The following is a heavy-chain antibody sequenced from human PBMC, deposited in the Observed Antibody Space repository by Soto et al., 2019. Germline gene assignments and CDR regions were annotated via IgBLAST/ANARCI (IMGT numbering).Heavy chain of an antibody. Sequence: PGGSLRPSCAASGFTFSSYGMHWVRQAPGKGLEWVAVISYGGSNKYYADSVKGRFTISRDNSKNTLYLQMNSLRAEDTAVYYCAKDPLRENCSGGSCREPNWFDPWGQGTLVTVSS. CDR1: GFTFSSYG. CDR2: ISYGGSNK. CDR3: AKDPLRENCSGGSCREPNWFDP. D-gene: IGHD2-15*01. J-gene: IGHJ5*02. V-gene: IGHV3-30*18.